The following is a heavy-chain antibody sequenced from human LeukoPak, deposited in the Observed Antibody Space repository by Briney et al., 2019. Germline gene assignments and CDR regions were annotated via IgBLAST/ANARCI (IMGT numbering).Heavy chain of an antibody. J-gene: IGHJ5*02. Sequence: SVKVSCKASGGTFSSYAISWVRQAPGRGLEWMGGIIPIFGTANYAQKFQGRVTITTDESTSTAYMELSSLRSEDTAVYYCARSEIAAAGTPDWFDPWGQGTLVTVSS. CDR2: IIPIFGTA. CDR1: GGTFSSYA. D-gene: IGHD6-13*01. CDR3: ARSEIAAAGTPDWFDP. V-gene: IGHV1-69*05.